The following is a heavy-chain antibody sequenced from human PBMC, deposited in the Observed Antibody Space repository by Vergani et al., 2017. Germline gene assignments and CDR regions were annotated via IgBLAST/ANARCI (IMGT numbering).Heavy chain of an antibody. CDR2: ITPIFGTA. Sequence: QVQLVQSGAEVKKPGSSVKVSCKASGGTFSSYAISWVRQAPGQGLEWMGRITPIFGTANYAQQFQGRVTITADESTSTAYMELSSLRSDDTAVYYCVRALGPDYYYYFGMAVWGQGTTVTVSS. CDR3: VRALGPDYYYYFGMAV. CDR1: GGTFSSYA. J-gene: IGHJ6*02. V-gene: IGHV1-69*13. D-gene: IGHD4/OR15-4a*01.